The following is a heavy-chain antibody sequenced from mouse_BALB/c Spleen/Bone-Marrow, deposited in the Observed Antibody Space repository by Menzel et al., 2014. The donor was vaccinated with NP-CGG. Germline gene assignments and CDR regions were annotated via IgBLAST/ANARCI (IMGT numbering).Heavy chain of an antibody. D-gene: IGHD2-4*01. V-gene: IGHV2-6-5*01. J-gene: IGHJ3*01. CDR3: ARHWDYDYGFAY. CDR1: GFSLTDYG. CDR2: LWGGGTT. Sequence: VQQQQSGPGLVAPSQSLSITCTVSGFSLTDYGVSWIRQPPGKGLEWLGVLWGGGTTYYSSTLKSRLSISRDNSKGQVFLKMNSLQTDDTAIYYCARHWDYDYGFAYWGQGTLVTVSA.